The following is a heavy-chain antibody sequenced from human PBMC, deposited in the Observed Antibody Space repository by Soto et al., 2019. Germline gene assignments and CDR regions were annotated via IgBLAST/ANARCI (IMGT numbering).Heavy chain of an antibody. D-gene: IGHD3-10*01. CDR2: INHSGST. CDR1: GGSFSGYY. CDR3: VRVRIQEYMVRGVTPWYGP. V-gene: IGHV4-34*01. J-gene: IGHJ5*02. Sequence: SETLSLTCAVYGGSFSGYYWSWIRQPPGKGLEWIGEINHSGSTNYNPSLKSRVTISVDTSKNQFSLKLSSVTAADTAVYYCVRVRIQEYMVRGVTPWYGPWGQGTLVTVSS.